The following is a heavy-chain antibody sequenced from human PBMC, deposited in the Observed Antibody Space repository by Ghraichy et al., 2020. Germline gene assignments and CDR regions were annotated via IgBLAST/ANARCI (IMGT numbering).Heavy chain of an antibody. Sequence: SETLSLTCTVSGGSISSTIYYWGWIRQPPGKGLEWIGSIYYSGSTSYNPSLKSRLTISVDTSKNQFSLKLSSVTAADTAVYYCARHVMVTGTRVGYYYGMGVWGQGTTVTVSS. CDR2: IYYSGST. D-gene: IGHD2-21*02. CDR3: ARHVMVTGTRVGYYYGMGV. V-gene: IGHV4-39*01. CDR1: GGSISSTIYY. J-gene: IGHJ6*02.